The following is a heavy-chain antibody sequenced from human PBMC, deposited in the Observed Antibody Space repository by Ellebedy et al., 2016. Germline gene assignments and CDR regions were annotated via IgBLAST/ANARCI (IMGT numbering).Heavy chain of an antibody. V-gene: IGHV1-3*01. Sequence: ASVKVSCKDSGYTFSSYSMHWVRQAPGQRPEWMGWINAANGNTDYSEKFQDRVTITRDTSASTDYMELSSLTSEDTAVYFCARERDSGWYGLKFWGQGTLVTVS. CDR2: INAANGNT. CDR3: ARERDSGWYGLKF. J-gene: IGHJ4*02. D-gene: IGHD6-19*01. CDR1: GYTFSSYS.